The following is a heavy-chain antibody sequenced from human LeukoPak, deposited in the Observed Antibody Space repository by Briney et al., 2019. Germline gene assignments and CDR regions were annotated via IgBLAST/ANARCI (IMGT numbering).Heavy chain of an antibody. CDR3: ASKSYYYDSSGARSAFDI. Sequence: SSQTLSLTCTVSGGSISSGGYYWSWIRQHPGQGLEWIGYIYYSGSTYYNPSLKSRVTISVDTSKNQFSLKLSSVTAADTAVYYCASKSYYYDSSGARSAFDIWGQGTMVTVSS. J-gene: IGHJ3*02. V-gene: IGHV4-31*03. CDR2: IYYSGST. D-gene: IGHD3-22*01. CDR1: GGSISSGGYY.